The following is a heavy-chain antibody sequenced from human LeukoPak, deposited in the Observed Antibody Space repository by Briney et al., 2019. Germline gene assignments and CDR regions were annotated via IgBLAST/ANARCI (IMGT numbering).Heavy chain of an antibody. D-gene: IGHD3-3*01. CDR3: ARAKPTYYDFWSGYNYDY. Sequence: GGSLRLSCAASGFTFSSYNMNWVRRAPGQGLEWVSTIRTNGAGTHYADSVRGRFTFSRDNAKNALWLQMNSLSAEDTAVYYCARAKPTYYDFWSGYNYDYWGQGTLVTVSS. CDR2: IRTNGAGT. J-gene: IGHJ4*02. CDR1: GFTFSSYN. V-gene: IGHV3-23*01.